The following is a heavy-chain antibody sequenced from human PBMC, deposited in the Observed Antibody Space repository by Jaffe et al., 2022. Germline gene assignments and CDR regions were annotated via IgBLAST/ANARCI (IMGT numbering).Heavy chain of an antibody. Sequence: QVQLQESGPGLVKPSETLSLTCAVSGYSISSGYYWGWIRQPPGKGLEWIGSIYHSGSTYYNPSLKSRVTISVDTSKNQFSLKLSSVTAADTAVYYCARHPYYYGSGSIYPVYYYMDVWGKGTTVTVSS. V-gene: IGHV4-38-2*01. CDR1: GYSISSGYY. CDR2: IYHSGST. D-gene: IGHD3-10*01. CDR3: ARHPYYYGSGSIYPVYYYMDV. J-gene: IGHJ6*03.